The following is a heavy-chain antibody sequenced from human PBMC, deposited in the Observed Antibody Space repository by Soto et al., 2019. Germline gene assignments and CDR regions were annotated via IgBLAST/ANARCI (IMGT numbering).Heavy chain of an antibody. Sequence: SETLSLTCTVSGGSISSNIYYWGWIRQPPGKGLEWIGYIYYSGSTYYNPSLKSRLTISIDASKNQFSLKLSSATAADTAVYYCAGDREIVGAIYFDYWGQGTLVTVSS. CDR2: IYYSGST. CDR3: AGDREIVGAIYFDY. V-gene: IGHV4-31*03. J-gene: IGHJ4*02. D-gene: IGHD1-26*01. CDR1: GGSISSNIYY.